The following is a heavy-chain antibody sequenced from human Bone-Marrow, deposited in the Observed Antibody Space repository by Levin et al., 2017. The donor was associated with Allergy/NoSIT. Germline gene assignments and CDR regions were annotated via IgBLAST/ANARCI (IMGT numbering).Heavy chain of an antibody. V-gene: IGHV3-7*01. J-gene: IGHJ4*02. CDR1: GFFFGSFW. Sequence: LSLTCAHSGFFFGSFWMSWVRQAPGKGLEWVANINKDGSEKRYVDSVKGRFTISRDNAKNSLYLQMDSLRAEDTAVYFCARDFLVGTTTLDYWGQGTLVTVSS. CDR3: ARDFLVGTTTLDY. CDR2: INKDGSEK. D-gene: IGHD1-26*01.